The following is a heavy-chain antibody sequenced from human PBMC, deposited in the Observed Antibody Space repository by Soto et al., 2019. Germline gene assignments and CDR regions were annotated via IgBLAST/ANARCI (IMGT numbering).Heavy chain of an antibody. CDR1: GFTFSSYA. CDR2: ISGSGGST. D-gene: IGHD1-1*01. Sequence: GGSLRLSCAASGFTFSSYAMSWARQAPGKGLEWVSAISGSGGSTYYADSVKGRFTISRDNSKNTLYLQMNSLRAEDTAVYYCAKDTNWNDRYDAFDIWGQGTMVTVSS. J-gene: IGHJ3*02. V-gene: IGHV3-23*01. CDR3: AKDTNWNDRYDAFDI.